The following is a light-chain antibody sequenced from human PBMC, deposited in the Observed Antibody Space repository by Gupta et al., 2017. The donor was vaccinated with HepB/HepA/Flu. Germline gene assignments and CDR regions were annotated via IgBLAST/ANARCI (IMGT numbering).Light chain of an antibody. V-gene: IGKV1-12*01. CDR2: AAS. Sequence: DIQMTQYPSSVSASVGDRVTITCRASQGIGRWLAWYQQKPGKAPNLLIYAASTLLPGVPSRFSGSGSGTHFTLTISSLQPEDFATYFCQQASSSPYTFGQGTKLETK. J-gene: IGKJ2*01. CDR1: QGIGRW. CDR3: QQASSSPYT.